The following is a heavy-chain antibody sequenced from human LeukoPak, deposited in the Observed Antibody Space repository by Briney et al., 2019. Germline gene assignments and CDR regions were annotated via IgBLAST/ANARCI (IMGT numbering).Heavy chain of an antibody. CDR1: EFNFFSYG. CDR2: IFTDGTTT. V-gene: IGHV3-74*01. J-gene: IGHJ4*01. Sequence: GGSLRLSCVASEFNFFSYGMQWVRQAPGKGLVWVSRIFTDGTTTSYADSVKGRFTISRDNAKNTLYLQMNSLRAEDTAVYYCARELPREVTLDYWGQGTLVTVSP. CDR3: ARELPREVTLDY. D-gene: IGHD2-21*02.